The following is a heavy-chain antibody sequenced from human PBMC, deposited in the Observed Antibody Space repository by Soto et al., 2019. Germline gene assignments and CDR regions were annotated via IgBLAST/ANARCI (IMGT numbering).Heavy chain of an antibody. CDR2: IKSKTDGGTT. Sequence: GGSLRLSCAASGFTVCSNYMNWVRKAPGKGLEWVGRIKSKTDGGTTDYAAPVKGRFTISRDDSKNTLYLQMNSLKTEDTAVYYCTTVLWFGELSPYYYGMDVWGQGATVTVSS. V-gene: IGHV3-15*07. CDR1: GFTVCSNY. CDR3: TTVLWFGELSPYYYGMDV. J-gene: IGHJ6*02. D-gene: IGHD3-10*01.